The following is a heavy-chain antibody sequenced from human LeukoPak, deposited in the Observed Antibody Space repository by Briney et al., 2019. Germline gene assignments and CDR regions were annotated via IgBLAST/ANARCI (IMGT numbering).Heavy chain of an antibody. D-gene: IGHD6-13*01. CDR2: IYPGDSDT. Sequence: GESLNISCNGSGYSFTSYWIGWVRQMPGKGLEWMGIIYPGDSDTRYSPSFQGQVTISADKSISTAYLQWSSLKASDAAMYYCARPQSYSSSYDYWGQGTLVTVSS. J-gene: IGHJ4*02. CDR3: ARPQSYSSSYDY. V-gene: IGHV5-51*01. CDR1: GYSFTSYW.